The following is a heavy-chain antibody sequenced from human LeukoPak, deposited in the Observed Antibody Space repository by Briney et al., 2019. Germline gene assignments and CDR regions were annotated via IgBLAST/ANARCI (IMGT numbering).Heavy chain of an antibody. CDR3: AKRSAESSGYFDY. J-gene: IGHJ4*02. D-gene: IGHD6-19*01. CDR1: GFTFSTYA. Sequence: GGSLRLSCAASGFTFSTYAMSWVRQAPGKGLEWVSAVSGSGTGGITYYADSVKGRFTISRDNSKNTLFLQMNSLRAEDTAVYHCAKRSAESSGYFDYWGQGTLVTVSS. CDR2: VSGSGTGGIT. V-gene: IGHV3-23*01.